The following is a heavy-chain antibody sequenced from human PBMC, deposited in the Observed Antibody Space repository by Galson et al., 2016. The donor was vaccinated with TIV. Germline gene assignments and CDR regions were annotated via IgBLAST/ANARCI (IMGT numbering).Heavy chain of an antibody. D-gene: IGHD4-23*01. CDR3: ARPGNYDGDRRGAFDL. Sequence: SLRLSCAASGFTFSSWHMDWVRQAPGEGLEWISFITYTSATIYYADSVKGRFTVSRDNAKNSLYLQMNSLRAEDTAVHYCARPGNYDGDRRGAFDLWGQGTMVTVSP. J-gene: IGHJ3*01. CDR2: ITYTSATI. V-gene: IGHV3-48*04. CDR1: GFTFSSWH.